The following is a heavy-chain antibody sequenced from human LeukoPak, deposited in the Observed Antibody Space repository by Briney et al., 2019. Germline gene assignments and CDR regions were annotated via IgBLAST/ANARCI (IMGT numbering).Heavy chain of an antibody. CDR3: ARGRLDFWSGYYLLNYYYYYMDV. CDR1: EFSVGSNY. Sequence: GGSLRLSCAASEFSVGSNYMTWVHQAPGKGLEWVSLIYSGGSTYYADSVKGRFTISRDNSKNTLYLQMNSLRAEDTAVYYCARGRLDFWSGYYLLNYYYYYMDVWGKGTTVTVSS. D-gene: IGHD3-3*01. CDR2: IYSGGST. V-gene: IGHV3-66*01. J-gene: IGHJ6*03.